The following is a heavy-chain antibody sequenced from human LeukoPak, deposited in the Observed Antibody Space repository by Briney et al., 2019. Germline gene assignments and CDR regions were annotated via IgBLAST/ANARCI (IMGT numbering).Heavy chain of an antibody. CDR3: AKADDDSPGYTNYFDY. J-gene: IGHJ4*02. CDR2: ISGSGAGT. D-gene: IGHD3-22*01. CDR1: GFSVSSNH. Sequence: GGSLRLSCAASGFSVSSNHMSWVRQAPGKGLEWVSSISGSGAGTYYADSVKGRCTISRDNSKNTLYLQMNSLRAEDTAVYYCAKADDDSPGYTNYFDYWGQGTLVTVSS. V-gene: IGHV3-23*01.